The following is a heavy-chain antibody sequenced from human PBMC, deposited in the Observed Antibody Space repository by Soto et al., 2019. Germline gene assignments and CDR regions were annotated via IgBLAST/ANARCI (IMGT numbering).Heavy chain of an antibody. CDR1: CDTFSNYG. CDR2: ISLYSDGT. Sequence: VQVSCKTSCDTFSNYGITLVRQAPGQPLEWLGWISLYSDGTNYAQKFQGRVSMTTDTSTTTAYMELRSLRSDDTAVYYCARVVPGAEAWFGPWGQGTLVTVSS. CDR3: ARVVPGAEAWFGP. V-gene: IGHV1-18*01. J-gene: IGHJ5*02.